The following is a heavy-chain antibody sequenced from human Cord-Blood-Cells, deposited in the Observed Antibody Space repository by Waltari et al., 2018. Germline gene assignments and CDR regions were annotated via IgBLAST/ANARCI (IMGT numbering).Heavy chain of an antibody. V-gene: IGHV4-34*01. CDR2: INHSGST. D-gene: IGHD2-15*01. J-gene: IGHJ4*02. CDR3: ARTGDPNMVARRAIHY. CDR1: GGSFSGYY. Sequence: QVQLQQWGAGLLKPSETLSLTCAVYGGSFSGYYWSWIRQPPGKGLAWVGEINHSGSTNYNPSLKSRVTISVDTSKNQFSLKLSSVTAADTAVYYCARTGDPNMVARRAIHYWGQGTLVTVSS.